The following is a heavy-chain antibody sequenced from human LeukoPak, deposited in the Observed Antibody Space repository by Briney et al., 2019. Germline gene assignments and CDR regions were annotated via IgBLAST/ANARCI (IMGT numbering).Heavy chain of an antibody. CDR1: GYTFTSYG. D-gene: IGHD2-2*02. CDR2: ISAYNGST. CDR3: ARDSRFAVRGVVPAAIPPEGWFDP. Sequence: ASVKVSCKASGYTFTSYGISWVRQAPGQGLEWMGWISAYNGSTNYAQKLQGRVTMTTDTSTSTAYMELRSLRSDDTAVYYCARDSRFAVRGVVPAAIPPEGWFDPWGQGTLVTVSS. V-gene: IGHV1-18*01. J-gene: IGHJ5*02.